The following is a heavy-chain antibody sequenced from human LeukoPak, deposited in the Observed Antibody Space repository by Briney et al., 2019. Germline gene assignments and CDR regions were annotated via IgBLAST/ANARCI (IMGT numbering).Heavy chain of an antibody. CDR3: VRVRTEWYLDL. V-gene: IGHV3-53*01. J-gene: IGHJ2*01. Sequence: GGSLRLSCAASGFTVSSNYMSWVRQAPGKGLEWVSVIYSGGSTYYADSVKGRFTISRDNSKNTLYLQMNSLRAEDTAVYYCVRVRTEWYLDLWGRGTLVTVSS. CDR2: IYSGGST. CDR1: GFTVSSNY. D-gene: IGHD3/OR15-3a*01.